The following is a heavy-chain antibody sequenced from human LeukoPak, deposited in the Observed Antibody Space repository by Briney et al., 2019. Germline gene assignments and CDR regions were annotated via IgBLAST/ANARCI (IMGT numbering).Heavy chain of an antibody. V-gene: IGHV4-34*01. J-gene: IGHJ4*02. CDR3: ARHGSRSSPPNT. CDR2: INHSGST. D-gene: IGHD6-13*01. CDR1: GGSFSGYY. Sequence: SETLSLTCAVYGGSFSGYYWSWIRQPPGKGLEWIGEINHSGSTNYNPSLKSRVTISVDTSKNQFSLKLSFVTAADTAVYYCARHGSRSSPPNTWGQGTLVTVSS.